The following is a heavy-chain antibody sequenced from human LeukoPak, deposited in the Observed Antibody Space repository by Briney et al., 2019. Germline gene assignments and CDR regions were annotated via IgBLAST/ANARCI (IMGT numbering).Heavy chain of an antibody. J-gene: IGHJ4*02. D-gene: IGHD5-18*01. Sequence: GGSLRLSCAASGFTFSHYGMHWVRQAPGKGLEWVAVIWSDGSYKYYADSVEGRFTISRDNSKNTLYLQMSSLRAEDTAVYYCARDPHPDMVYYFDYWGQGTLVTVSS. V-gene: IGHV3-33*01. CDR2: IWSDGSYK. CDR3: ARDPHPDMVYYFDY. CDR1: GFTFSHYG.